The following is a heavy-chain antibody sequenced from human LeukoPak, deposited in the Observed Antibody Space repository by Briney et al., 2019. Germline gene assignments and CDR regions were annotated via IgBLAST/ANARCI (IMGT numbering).Heavy chain of an antibody. J-gene: IGHJ4*02. CDR1: GGSFSGYY. CDR3: ARGTTDLYGSGSDLDY. D-gene: IGHD3-10*01. V-gene: IGHV4-34*01. Sequence: SETLSLTCAVSGGSFSGYYWSWIRQPPETGLEWIGEINHSGSTKYNPSLKIRVTISVDTSKNLFSLKLSSVTAADTAVYYCARGTTDLYGSGSDLDYCGQGTLVTVSS. CDR2: INHSGST.